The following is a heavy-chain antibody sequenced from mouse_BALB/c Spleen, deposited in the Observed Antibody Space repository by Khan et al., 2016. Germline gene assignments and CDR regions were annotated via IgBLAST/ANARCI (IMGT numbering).Heavy chain of an antibody. V-gene: IGHV1-87*01. D-gene: IGHD2-4*01. J-gene: IGHJ2*01. CDR2: IYPGAGDT. CDR1: GYTFTSYW. CDR3: ARNDYEVDY. Sequence: QVQLKQSGAELARPGASVKLSCKASGYTFTSYWMQWVKQRPGQGLEWIGAIYPGAGDTRYTQKFKGKATLTADKSSSTAYMQLSSLASEDSAVYYCARNDYEVDYWGQGTTLTVSS.